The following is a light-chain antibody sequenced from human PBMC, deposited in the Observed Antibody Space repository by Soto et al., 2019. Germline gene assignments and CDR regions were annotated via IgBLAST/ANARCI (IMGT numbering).Light chain of an antibody. CDR3: QQIFTYPPT. CDR1: QGIIND. J-gene: IGKJ3*01. CDR2: GAS. Sequence: IQLTQSPSSRSASMGDRVTITCQASQGIINDLAWYQQKRGKAPKLLIYGASTLQGGVPSRFSGSGSGTDFTLTVSSLQPEDLATYYCQQIFTYPPTFRTGTKVDIK. V-gene: IGKV1-9*01.